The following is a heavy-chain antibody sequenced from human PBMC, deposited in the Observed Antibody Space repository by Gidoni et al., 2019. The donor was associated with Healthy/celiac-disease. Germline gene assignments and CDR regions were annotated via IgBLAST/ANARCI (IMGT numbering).Heavy chain of an antibody. CDR1: GGTFSSYA. CDR2: IIPILGIA. J-gene: IGHJ6*02. V-gene: IGHV1-69*04. Sequence: QVQLVQSGAEVKKPGSSVKVSCKASGGTFSSYATSWVRQAPGQGLEWMGRIIPILGIANYAQKFQGRVTITADKSTSTAYMELSSLRSEDTAVYYCARAGGYCSSTSCQPQYYYGMDVWGQGTTVTVSS. D-gene: IGHD2-2*01. CDR3: ARAGGYCSSTSCQPQYYYGMDV.